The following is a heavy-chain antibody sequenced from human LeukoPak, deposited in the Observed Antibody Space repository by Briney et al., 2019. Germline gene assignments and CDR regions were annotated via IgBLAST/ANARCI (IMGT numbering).Heavy chain of an antibody. CDR3: ARAGSYRFDY. CDR2: IGGSGGST. CDR1: GFTFSTYA. J-gene: IGHJ4*02. Sequence: GGSLRLSCAASGFTFSTYAMSWVRQAPGKGLEWVSAIGGSGGSTYYADSVKGRFTISRDNSKNTLYLQMNNLRADDTAVYYCARAGSYRFDYWGLGTLVTVSS. D-gene: IGHD1-26*01. V-gene: IGHV3-23*01.